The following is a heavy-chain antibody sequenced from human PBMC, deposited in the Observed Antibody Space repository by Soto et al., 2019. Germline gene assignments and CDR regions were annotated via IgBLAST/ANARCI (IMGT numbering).Heavy chain of an antibody. Sequence: GGSLRLSCAASGFTFSSYSMNWVRQAPGKGLEWVSYISSSSSTIYYADSVKGRFTISRDNAKNSLYLQMNSLRAEDTAVYYCARTRAAAAVMRECYFDYWGQGTLVTVSS. J-gene: IGHJ4*02. CDR1: GFTFSSYS. CDR2: ISSSSSTI. CDR3: ARTRAAAAVMRECYFDY. V-gene: IGHV3-48*01. D-gene: IGHD6-13*01.